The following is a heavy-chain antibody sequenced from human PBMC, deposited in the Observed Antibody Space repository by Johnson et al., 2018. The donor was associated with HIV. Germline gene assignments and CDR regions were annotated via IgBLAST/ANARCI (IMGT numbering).Heavy chain of an antibody. D-gene: IGHD3-22*01. CDR1: GFTVSSNY. J-gene: IGHJ3*02. CDR2: IKQDGSEK. Sequence: VQLVESGGGLIQPGGSLRLSCAASGFTVSSNYMSWVRQAPGKGLEWVANIKQDGSEKYYVDSVKGRLTISRDNAKNSLYLQMNSLRAEDTAVYYCARHTGYDAFDIWGQGTMVTVSS. V-gene: IGHV3-7*04. CDR3: ARHTGYDAFDI.